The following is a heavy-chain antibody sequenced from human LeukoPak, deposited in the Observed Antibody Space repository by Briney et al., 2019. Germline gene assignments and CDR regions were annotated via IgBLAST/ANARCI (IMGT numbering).Heavy chain of an antibody. CDR2: INHSGST. D-gene: IGHD1-26*01. CDR3: ARLKWELLHFGYFDY. V-gene: IGHV4-34*01. CDR1: GGSFSGYY. Sequence: SETLSFTCAVYGGSFSGYYWSWIRQPPGKGLEWIGEINHSGSTNYNPSLKSRVTISVDTSKNQFSLKLSSVTAADTAVYYCARLKWELLHFGYFDYWGQGTLVTVSS. J-gene: IGHJ4*02.